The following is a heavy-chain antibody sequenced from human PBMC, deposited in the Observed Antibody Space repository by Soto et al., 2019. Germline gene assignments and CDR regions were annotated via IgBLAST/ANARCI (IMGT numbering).Heavy chain of an antibody. D-gene: IGHD5-12*01. CDR1: GYTLTELS. V-gene: IGHV1-24*01. CDR2: FDPEDGET. J-gene: IGHJ6*02. CDR3: ATDPVYSGYDYYYYGMDV. Sequence: ASVKVSCKVSGYTLTELSMHWVRQAPGKGLEWMGGFDPEDGETIYAQKFQGRVTMTEDTSTDTAYMELSSLRSEDTAVYYCATDPVYSGYDYYYYGMDVWGQGTAVTVSS.